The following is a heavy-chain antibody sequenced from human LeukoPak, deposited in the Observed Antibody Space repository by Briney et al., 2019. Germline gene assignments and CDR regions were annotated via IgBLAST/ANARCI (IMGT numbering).Heavy chain of an antibody. CDR1: GFTFSSYS. CDR3: AREGVTGQQFGTGYFDY. V-gene: IGHV3-21*01. J-gene: IGHJ4*02. D-gene: IGHD2-8*02. CDR2: ISSGSSYI. Sequence: GGSLRLSCAASGFTFSSYSMNWVRQAPGKGLEWVSSISSGSSYIYYADSVKGRFTISRDNAKNSLYLQMNSLRAEDTAVYYCAREGVTGQQFGTGYFDYWGQGTLVTVSS.